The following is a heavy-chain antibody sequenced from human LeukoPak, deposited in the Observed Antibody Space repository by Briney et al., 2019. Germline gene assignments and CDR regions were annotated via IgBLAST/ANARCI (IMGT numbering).Heavy chain of an antibody. CDR3: AKGSYGSGSYYNYYFDY. D-gene: IGHD3-10*01. V-gene: IGHV3-9*01. CDR1: GFTFDDYA. Sequence: GGSLRLSCAASGFTFDDYAMHWVRQAPGKGLEWVSGISWNSGSIGYADSVKSRFTISRDNAKNSLYLQMNSLRAEDTALYYCAKGSYGSGSYYNYYFDYWGQGTLVTVSS. J-gene: IGHJ4*02. CDR2: ISWNSGSI.